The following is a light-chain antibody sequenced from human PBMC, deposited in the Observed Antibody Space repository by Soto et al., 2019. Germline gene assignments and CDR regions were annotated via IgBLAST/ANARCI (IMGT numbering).Light chain of an antibody. Sequence: IVVTQSRATLSVSPGERATLSCRASQSISTNLAWYQKKPGQAPRLLLYGASTRATGIPARFSGSGSGTEFTLTISSLQSEDFAVYYCQQYNNWPPITFGQGTRLEIK. V-gene: IGKV3D-15*01. J-gene: IGKJ5*01. CDR3: QQYNNWPPIT. CDR1: QSISTN. CDR2: GAS.